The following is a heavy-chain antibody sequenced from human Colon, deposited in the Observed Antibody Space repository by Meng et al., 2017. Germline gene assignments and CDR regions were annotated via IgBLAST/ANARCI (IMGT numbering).Heavy chain of an antibody. CDR1: GGSISSSNW. CDR3: ASFPPPGKQWLVTDY. Sequence: RSQGAGPGTVKPSGTLSRTVAGSGGSISSSNWWSWVRQPPGKGLEWIGEIYHSGSTNYNPSLKSRVTISVDKSKNQFSLKLSSVTAADTAVYYCASFPPPGKQWLVTDYWGQGTLVTVSS. D-gene: IGHD6-19*01. J-gene: IGHJ4*02. CDR2: IYHSGST. V-gene: IGHV4-4*02.